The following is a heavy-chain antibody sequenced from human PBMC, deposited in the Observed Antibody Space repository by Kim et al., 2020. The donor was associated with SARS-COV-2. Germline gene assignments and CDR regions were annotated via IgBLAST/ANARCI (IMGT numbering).Heavy chain of an antibody. D-gene: IGHD3-9*01. CDR3: ARAYSKLRYFDRPAPEYFQH. Sequence: GGSLRLSCAASGFTFSSYSMNWVRQAPGKGLEWVSSISSSSSYIYYADSVKGRFTISRDNAKNSLYLQMNSLRAEDTAVYYCARAYSKLRYFDRPAPEYFQHWGQGTLVTVSS. J-gene: IGHJ1*01. CDR1: GFTFSSYS. V-gene: IGHV3-21*04. CDR2: ISSSSSYI.